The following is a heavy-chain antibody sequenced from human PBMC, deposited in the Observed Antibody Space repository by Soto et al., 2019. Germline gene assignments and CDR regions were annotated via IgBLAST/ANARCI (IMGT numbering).Heavy chain of an antibody. CDR1: GYNFANYW. Sequence: GESLKISCNGSGYNFANYWIGWVRQMPGKGLEWMGMIFPGDSDTKNSPSLQGQITMSVDKSDSSAYLQWRSLKASGTAMYYCAAGYTTGPDAFDIWGQGTMVTFSS. V-gene: IGHV5-51*01. J-gene: IGHJ3*02. CDR3: AAGYTTGPDAFDI. D-gene: IGHD6-13*01. CDR2: IFPGDSDT.